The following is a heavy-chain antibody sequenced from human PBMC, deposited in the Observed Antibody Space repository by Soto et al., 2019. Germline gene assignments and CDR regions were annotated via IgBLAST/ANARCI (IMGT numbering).Heavy chain of an antibody. CDR2: IYYSGST. V-gene: IGHV4-59*01. J-gene: IGHJ4*02. D-gene: IGHD2-15*01. CDR3: AATPGY. CDR1: GGSIRSYY. Sequence: QVQLQESGPGLVKPSETLSLTCTVSGGSIRSYYWSWIRQPPGKGLEWIGYIYYSGSTNYNPSLKSXXTISLDTSKNQFSLKLSSVTAADTAVYYCAATPGYWGQGTLVTVSS.